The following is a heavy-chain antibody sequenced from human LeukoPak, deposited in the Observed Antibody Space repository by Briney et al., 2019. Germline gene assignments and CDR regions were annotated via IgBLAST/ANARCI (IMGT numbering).Heavy chain of an antibody. CDR1: GFTFSSYG. CDR3: AKGDRYSGSSN. D-gene: IGHD1-26*01. J-gene: IGHJ4*02. Sequence: GGSLRLSCAASGFTFSSYGMHWVRQAPGKGLEWVAVISYDGSNKYYADSVKGRFTISRDNSKSTLYLQMNSLRAEDTAVYYCAKGDRYSGSSNWGQGTLVTVSS. V-gene: IGHV3-30*18. CDR2: ISYDGSNK.